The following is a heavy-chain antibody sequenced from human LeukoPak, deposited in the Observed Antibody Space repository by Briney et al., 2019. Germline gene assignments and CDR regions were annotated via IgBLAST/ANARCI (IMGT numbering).Heavy chain of an antibody. Sequence: PSETLSLTCAVYGGSFSGYYWSWIRQPPGKGLEWIGEINHSGSTNYNPSLKSRVTISVDASKNQFSLKLSSVTAADTAVYYCARRNPFPWVVNFDYWGQGTLVTVSS. D-gene: IGHD4-23*01. V-gene: IGHV4-34*01. CDR2: INHSGST. CDR3: ARRNPFPWVVNFDY. CDR1: GGSFSGYY. J-gene: IGHJ4*02.